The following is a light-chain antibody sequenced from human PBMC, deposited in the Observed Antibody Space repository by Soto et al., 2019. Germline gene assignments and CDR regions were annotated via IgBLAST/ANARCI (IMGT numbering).Light chain of an antibody. V-gene: IGKV3-20*01. CDR2: GAS. Sequence: EIVLTQSPGTLSLSPRERDTLSCRASQSVSSSYLAWYQQKPGQAPRLLIYGASSRATGIPDRFSGSGSGTDFTLTISRLEPEDFAVYYCQQYGSSPRTFGGGTKVDIK. CDR3: QQYGSSPRT. J-gene: IGKJ4*01. CDR1: QSVSSSY.